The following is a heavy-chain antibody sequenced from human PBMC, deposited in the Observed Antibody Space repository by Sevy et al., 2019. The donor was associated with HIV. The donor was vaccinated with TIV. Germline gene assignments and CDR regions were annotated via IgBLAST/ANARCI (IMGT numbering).Heavy chain of an antibody. CDR1: GFSFTDFW. V-gene: IGHV3-7*01. CDR2: INQDGSEM. J-gene: IGHJ4*02. CDR3: ARRYFDL. Sequence: GGSLRLSCKASGFSFTDFWMQWVRQVPGKGPEWVANINQDGSEMYYVDSVKGRFTISRDNAEGALYPQMHGLRAEDAATYFCARRYFDLWGQGTVVTVSS.